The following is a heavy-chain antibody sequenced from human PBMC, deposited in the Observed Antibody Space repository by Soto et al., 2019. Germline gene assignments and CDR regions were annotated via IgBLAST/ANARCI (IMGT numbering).Heavy chain of an antibody. V-gene: IGHV3-30*18. CDR1: GFTFSGYG. CDR2: ISHGGDKK. J-gene: IGHJ4*02. Sequence: QVQLVESGGGVVQPGRSLRLSCAASGFTFSGYGLHWVRQAPGKGLEWVAVISHGGDKKYYADSVKGRFTISRDNSKNTLYLQMNSLAAEDTAVYFCAKVTDYWGQGTLVTVSS. CDR3: AKVTDY.